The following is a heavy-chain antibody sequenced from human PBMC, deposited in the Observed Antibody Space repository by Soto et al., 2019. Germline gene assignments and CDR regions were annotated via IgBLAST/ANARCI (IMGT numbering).Heavy chain of an antibody. V-gene: IGHV4-31*03. CDR3: GRGGDYYDSSGYSPFDY. D-gene: IGHD3-22*01. CDR1: GGSISSGGYY. CDR2: IYYSGST. J-gene: IGHJ4*02. Sequence: QVQLQESGPGLVKPSQTLSLTCTVSGGSISSGGYYWSWIRQHPGKGLEWIGYIYYSGSTYYNPSLQSRVTISVDTSKNPFPLKVSFVTAGDTAVYYCGRGGDYYDSSGYSPFDYWGQGTLVTVSS.